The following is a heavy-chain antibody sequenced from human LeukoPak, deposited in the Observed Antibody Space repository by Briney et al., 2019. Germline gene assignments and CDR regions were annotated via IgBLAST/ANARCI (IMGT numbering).Heavy chain of an antibody. V-gene: IGHV3-33*06. CDR3: AKGGSASDY. J-gene: IGHJ4*02. CDR2: IWYDGSNK. D-gene: IGHD3-16*01. Sequence: PGGSLRLSCAASGFTFSSYGMHWVRQAPGKGLEWVAVIWYDGSNKYYADSVKGRFTISRDNSKNTLYLRMNSLRAEDTAVYYCAKGGSASDYWGQGTLVTVSS. CDR1: GFTFSSYG.